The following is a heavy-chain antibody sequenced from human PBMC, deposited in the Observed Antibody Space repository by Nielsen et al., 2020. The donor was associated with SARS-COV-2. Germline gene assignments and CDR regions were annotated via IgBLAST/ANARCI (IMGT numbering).Heavy chain of an antibody. V-gene: IGHV3-30*04. CDR3: AKDIQYIYGFLDH. Sequence: GGSLRLSCAASGFTFSTYTMYWVRQAPGKGLEWVAVILHDGNNEYYADSVKGRFTISRDNSKNTLYLQMNSLRAEDTALYYCAKDIQYIYGFLDHWGQGALVTVSS. CDR1: GFTFSTYT. J-gene: IGHJ4*02. CDR2: ILHDGNNE. D-gene: IGHD5-18*01.